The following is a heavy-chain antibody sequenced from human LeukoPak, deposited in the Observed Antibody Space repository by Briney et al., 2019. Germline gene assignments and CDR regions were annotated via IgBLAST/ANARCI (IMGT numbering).Heavy chain of an antibody. CDR1: GFTFSTYW. CDR2: IKQDGSEK. J-gene: IGHJ4*02. CDR3: ARLIRPYFDY. Sequence: GGSLRLSCVASGFTFSTYWMSWVRQAPGKGLERVASIKQDGSEKYYVDSVKGRFTISRDNAKNSLYLQMNSLRAEDTAVYYCARLIRPYFDYWGQGTLVTVSS. V-gene: IGHV3-7*05.